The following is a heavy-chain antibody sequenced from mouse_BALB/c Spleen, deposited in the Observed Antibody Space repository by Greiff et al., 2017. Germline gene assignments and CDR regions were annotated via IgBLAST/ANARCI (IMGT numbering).Heavy chain of an antibody. CDR2: ISTYYGDA. V-gene: IGHV1S137*01. D-gene: IGHD2-1*01. CDR1: GYTFTDYA. Sequence: QVQLQQSGAELVRPGVSVKISCKGSGYTFTDYAMHWVKQSHAKSLEWIGVISTYYGDASYNQKFKGKATMTVDKSSSTAYMELARLTSEDSAIYYCARDGNYRIFDYWGQGTTLTVSS. J-gene: IGHJ2*01. CDR3: ARDGNYRIFDY.